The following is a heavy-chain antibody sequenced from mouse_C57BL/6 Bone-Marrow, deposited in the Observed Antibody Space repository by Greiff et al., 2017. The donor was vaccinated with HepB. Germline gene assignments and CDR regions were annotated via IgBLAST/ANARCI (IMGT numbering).Heavy chain of an antibody. CDR1: GFTFSDYG. CDR2: ISSGSSTI. D-gene: IGHD1-1*02. CDR3: ARGWLSHYFDY. Sequence: EVQGVESGGGLVKPGGSLKLSCAASGFTFSDYGMHWVRQAPEKGLEWVAYISSGSSTIYYADTVKGRFTISRDNAKHTLILQMTILRSEDTAMYYCARGWLSHYFDYWGQGTTLTVSS. J-gene: IGHJ2*01. V-gene: IGHV5-17*01.